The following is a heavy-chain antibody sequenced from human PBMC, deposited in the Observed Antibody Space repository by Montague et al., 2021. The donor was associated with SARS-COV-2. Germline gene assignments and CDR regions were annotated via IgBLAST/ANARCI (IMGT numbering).Heavy chain of an antibody. V-gene: IGHV4-39*01. CDR3: ASSYYYGSGTYVYNYYMDV. J-gene: IGHJ6*03. CDR1: GGSVSGSPYY. Sequence: SETLSLTCTVSGGSVSGSPYYWGWIRQPPGRGLEWVGSISYSGRTYFSPSLESRLTISVDSSENQFSLRLSSVTAADTAVYYCASSYYYGSGTYVYNYYMDVWGKGTTVTVSS. CDR2: ISYSGRT. D-gene: IGHD3-10*01.